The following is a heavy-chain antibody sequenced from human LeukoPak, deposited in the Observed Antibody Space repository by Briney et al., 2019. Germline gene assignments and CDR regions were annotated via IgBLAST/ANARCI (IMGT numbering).Heavy chain of an antibody. CDR2: ISYDGSNK. V-gene: IGHV3-30-3*01. CDR1: GFTFSSYA. J-gene: IGHJ4*02. D-gene: IGHD6-19*01. CDR3: ASFVVAGLFDY. Sequence: GGSLRLSCAASGFTFSSYAMHWVRQAPGKGLEWVAVISYDGSNKYYADSVKGRFTISRDNSKNTLYLQMNSLRAEDTAVYYCASFVVAGLFDYWGQGTLVTVSS.